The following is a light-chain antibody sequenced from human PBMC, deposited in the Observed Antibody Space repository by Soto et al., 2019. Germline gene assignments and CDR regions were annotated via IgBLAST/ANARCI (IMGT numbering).Light chain of an antibody. CDR2: DDS. CDR3: QVWDSSSDHWV. CDR1: IIGSKS. Sequence: SYELTQPPSVSVAPGQTASITCGGNIIGSKSVHWYQQKPGQAPVLVVYDDSDRPPGIPERVSGSNSGNTATLTISRVEAGDEADYYCQVWDSSSDHWVFGGGTKLTVL. V-gene: IGLV3-21*02. J-gene: IGLJ3*02.